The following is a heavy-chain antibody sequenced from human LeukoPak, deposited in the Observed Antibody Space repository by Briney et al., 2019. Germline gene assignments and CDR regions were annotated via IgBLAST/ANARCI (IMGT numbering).Heavy chain of an antibody. V-gene: IGHV3-74*03. Sequence: PGGPLRLSCAASGFTFSSYWMHWVRQAPGKGLVWVSRINSDGISTKYADSVKGRFTISRDNAKNTLFLQMNSLRAEDTAVYYCAKDNVAAAGRYFDYWGQGTLVTVSS. D-gene: IGHD6-13*01. CDR1: GFTFSSYW. CDR2: INSDGIST. J-gene: IGHJ4*02. CDR3: AKDNVAAAGRYFDY.